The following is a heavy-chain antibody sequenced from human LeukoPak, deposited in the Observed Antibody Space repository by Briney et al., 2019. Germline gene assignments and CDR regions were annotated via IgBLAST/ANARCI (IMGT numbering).Heavy chain of an antibody. CDR2: IYHSGST. CDR3: ARSTIAVGRHWYFDL. D-gene: IGHD2-15*01. CDR1: GYSISSGYY. Sequence: PSETLSLTCTVSGYSISSGYYWGWIRQPPGKGLEWIGSIYHSGSTYYNPSLKSRVTISVDTSKNQFSLKLSSVTAADTAVYYCARSTIAVGRHWYFDLWGRGTLFTVSS. V-gene: IGHV4-38-2*02. J-gene: IGHJ2*01.